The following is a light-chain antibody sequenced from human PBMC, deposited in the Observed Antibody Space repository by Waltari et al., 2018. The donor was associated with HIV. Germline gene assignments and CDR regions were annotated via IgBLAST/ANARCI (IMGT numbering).Light chain of an antibody. CDR2: EVI. Sequence: QSALTQPPSASGSPGQSVTISCTGTSSDVGGYNYVSWYLQRPGKAPKLVVYEVIKRPSGVPDRFSASKSGNTASLTVSGLQAEDEGDYYRCSYAGWSDSWVFGTGTKVTVL. J-gene: IGLJ1*01. CDR3: CSYAGWSDSWV. CDR1: SSDVGGYNY. V-gene: IGLV2-8*01.